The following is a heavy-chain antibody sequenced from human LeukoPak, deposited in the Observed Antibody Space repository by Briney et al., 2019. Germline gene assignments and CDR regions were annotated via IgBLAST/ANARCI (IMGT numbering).Heavy chain of an antibody. Sequence: ASVKVSCKASGYTLTGYYMHCVRQAPGQGLEWMGWINPDSGGTNYAQKFQGRVTMTRDTSISTAYMELSRLTSDDTAVYYCARGSRIVAAGTGIGYWGQGTLVTVSS. CDR2: INPDSGGT. CDR1: GYTLTGYY. D-gene: IGHD6-13*01. J-gene: IGHJ4*02. CDR3: ARGSRIVAAGTGIGY. V-gene: IGHV1-2*02.